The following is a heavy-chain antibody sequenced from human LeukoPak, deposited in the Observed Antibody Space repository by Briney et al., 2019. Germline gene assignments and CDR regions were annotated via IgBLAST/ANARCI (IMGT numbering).Heavy chain of an antibody. D-gene: IGHD3-16*01. CDR2: ISGTGASP. V-gene: IGHV3-23*01. J-gene: IGHJ4*02. Sequence: PGGSLRLSCAASGFTFNSHALNWVRQTPGKGLEWVSTISGTGASPYYADSVKGRFTISRDNSKKTLYLQMNSLRVEDTAVYYCAREKGQITFGGVEDYWGQGTLVTVSS. CDR3: AREKGQITFGGVEDY. CDR1: GFTFNSHA.